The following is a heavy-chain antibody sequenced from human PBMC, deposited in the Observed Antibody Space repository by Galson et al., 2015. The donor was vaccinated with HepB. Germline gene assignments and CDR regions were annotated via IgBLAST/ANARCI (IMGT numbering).Heavy chain of an antibody. J-gene: IGHJ3*02. CDR2: ISRNGGST. V-gene: IGHV3-64*01. CDR3: ARGRHYIWGTYDAFDI. CDR1: GFTFSNAW. Sequence: SLRLSCAASGFTFSNAWMSWVRQAPGKGLEYVSGISRNGGSTYYANSVKGRFTISRDNSKNTLYLQMGSLRAEDMAVYYCARGRHYIWGTYDAFDIWGQGTMVTVSS. D-gene: IGHD3-16*01.